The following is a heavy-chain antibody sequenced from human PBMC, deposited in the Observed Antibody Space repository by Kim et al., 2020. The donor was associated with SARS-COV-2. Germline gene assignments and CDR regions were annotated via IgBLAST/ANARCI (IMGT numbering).Heavy chain of an antibody. J-gene: IGHJ1*01. CDR3: AAYYYDSSGYPYFQH. Sequence: SETLSLTCTVSGGSISSSSYYWGWIRQPPGKGLEWIGSIYYSGSTYYNPSLKSRVTISVDTSKNQFSLKLSSVTAADTAVYYCAAYYYDSSGYPYFQHWGQGTLVTVSS. CDR1: GGSISSSSYY. CDR2: IYYSGST. D-gene: IGHD3-22*01. V-gene: IGHV4-39*07.